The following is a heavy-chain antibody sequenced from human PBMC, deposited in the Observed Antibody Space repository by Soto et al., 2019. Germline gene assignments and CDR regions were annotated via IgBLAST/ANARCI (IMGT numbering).Heavy chain of an antibody. Sequence: EVQLVESGGGLVKPGGSLRLSCAASGFTFSNAWMSWVRQAPGKGLEWVGRIKSRADGGTADHAAPVKGIFAISRDDSKHTLYLQMNSLKTEDTAVYYCATLGGNLGAFDYWGQGTLVNVSS. CDR2: IKSRADGGTA. CDR3: ATLGGNLGAFDY. V-gene: IGHV3-15*01. CDR1: GFTFSNAW. J-gene: IGHJ4*02. D-gene: IGHD3-16*01.